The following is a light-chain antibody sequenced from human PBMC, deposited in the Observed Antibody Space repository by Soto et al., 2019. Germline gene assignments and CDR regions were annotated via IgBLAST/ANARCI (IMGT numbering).Light chain of an antibody. Sequence: QSALTQPRLVSGSPGQSVTISCTGTSSDVGGYNYVSWYQQHPGKAPKLMIYDVSKRPSGVPGRFSGSKSGNTASLTISGLQAEDEADYYCCSYAGSYTYVFGTGTKVTVL. CDR1: SSDVGGYNY. V-gene: IGLV2-11*01. CDR2: DVS. CDR3: CSYAGSYTYV. J-gene: IGLJ1*01.